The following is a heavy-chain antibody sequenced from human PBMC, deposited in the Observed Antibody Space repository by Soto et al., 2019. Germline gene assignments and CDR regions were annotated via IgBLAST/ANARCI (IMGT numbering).Heavy chain of an antibody. CDR1: GGTFSSYA. V-gene: IGHV1-69*01. J-gene: IGHJ4*02. CDR2: IIPIFGTA. D-gene: IGHD3-22*01. Sequence: QVQLVQSGAEVQKPGSSVKVSCKASGGTFSSYAISWVRQAPGQGLEWMGGIIPIFGTANYAQKFQGRVTITADESTSTAYMALSSLRSEDTAVYYCASGFGYYYDSSGYSVFDYWGQGTLVTVSS. CDR3: ASGFGYYYDSSGYSVFDY.